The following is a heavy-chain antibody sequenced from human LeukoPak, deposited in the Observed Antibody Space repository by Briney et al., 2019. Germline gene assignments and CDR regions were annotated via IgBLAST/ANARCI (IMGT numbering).Heavy chain of an antibody. J-gene: IGHJ4*02. V-gene: IGHV3-15*01. CDR1: GLTFSNAW. Sequence: GGSLRLSCAASGLTFSNAWMSWVRQAPGKGLEWVGRIKTKTDGGTTDYAAPVKDRFTISRDDSKNSLYLQMNSLKTEDTAVYYCTASYYDSSGYRVWGQGTLVTVSS. CDR3: TASYYDSSGYRV. CDR2: IKTKTDGGTT. D-gene: IGHD3-22*01.